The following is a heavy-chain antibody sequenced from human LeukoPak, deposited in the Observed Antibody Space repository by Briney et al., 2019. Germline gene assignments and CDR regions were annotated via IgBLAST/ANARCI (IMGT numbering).Heavy chain of an antibody. V-gene: IGHV1-69*06. CDR3: AINRLYCSSTSCYEDYYYYMDV. D-gene: IGHD2-2*01. CDR2: IIPIFGTA. CDR1: GGTFSSYA. Sequence: SVKVSCKASGGTFSSYAISWVRQAPGQGLEWMGGIIPIFGTANYAQKFQGRVTITADKSTSTAYMELSSLRSEDTAVYYCAINRLYCSSTSCYEDYYYYMDVWGKGTTVTVSS. J-gene: IGHJ6*03.